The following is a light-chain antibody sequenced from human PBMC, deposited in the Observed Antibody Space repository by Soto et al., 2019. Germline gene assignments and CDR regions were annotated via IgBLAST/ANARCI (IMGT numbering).Light chain of an antibody. V-gene: IGKV1-5*01. Sequence: DIQMTQSPSTLSASVGGRVTITCRASQSICDSVACYQQKPGKAPYLRISDVSSLERGVPSRFSGSGAGTEFTLTISSMQPDDFATFYCQQYNGYSRTFGQGTKVDIK. CDR1: QSICDS. CDR3: QQYNGYSRT. CDR2: DVS. J-gene: IGKJ1*01.